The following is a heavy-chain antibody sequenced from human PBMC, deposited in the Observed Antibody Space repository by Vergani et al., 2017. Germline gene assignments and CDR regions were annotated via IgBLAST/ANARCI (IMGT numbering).Heavy chain of an antibody. V-gene: IGHV4-31*03. J-gene: IGHJ4*02. Sequence: QVHLQESGPGLVKPSETLSLTCTVSGGSISTSGYYWTWIRQRPGKALEWIGFVYDSGNTYYNPSLEGRVSISADTSKNQFSLKLNFVTAADTAVYYCARRSDMPAPPTYYSFDFWGRGTLVTVSS. CDR1: GGSISTSGYY. D-gene: IGHD2-2*01. CDR3: ARRSDMPAPPTYYSFDF. CDR2: VYDSGNT.